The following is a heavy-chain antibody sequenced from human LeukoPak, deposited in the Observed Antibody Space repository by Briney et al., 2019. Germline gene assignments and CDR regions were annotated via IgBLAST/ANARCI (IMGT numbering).Heavy chain of an antibody. J-gene: IGHJ3*02. CDR2: INPNSGGT. V-gene: IGHV1-2*02. CDR1: GYTFTGYY. D-gene: IGHD6-13*01. Sequence: GASVKVSCKASGYTFTGYYMHWVRQAPGQGLEWMGWINPNSGGTNYAQKFQGRVTMTRDTSISTAYMELSRLRSDDTAVYYCARDLYSSSWYYAFDIWGQGTMVTVSS. CDR3: ARDLYSSSWYYAFDI.